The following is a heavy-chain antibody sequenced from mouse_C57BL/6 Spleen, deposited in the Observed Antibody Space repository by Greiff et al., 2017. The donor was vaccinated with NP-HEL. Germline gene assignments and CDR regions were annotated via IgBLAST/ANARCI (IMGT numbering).Heavy chain of an antibody. CDR1: GYSITSDY. J-gene: IGHJ1*03. Sequence: DVQLQESGPGLAKPSQTLSLTCSVTGYSITSDYWNWIRKFPGNKLEYMGYISYSGSTYYNPSLKSRISITRDTSKNQYYLQLNSVTTEDTATYYCARTLHPTVVSPYWYFDVWGTGTTVTVSS. CDR2: ISYSGST. CDR3: ARTLHPTVVSPYWYFDV. V-gene: IGHV3-8*01. D-gene: IGHD1-1*01.